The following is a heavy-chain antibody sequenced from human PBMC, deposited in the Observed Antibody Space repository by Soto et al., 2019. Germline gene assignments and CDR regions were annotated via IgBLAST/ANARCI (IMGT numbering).Heavy chain of an antibody. CDR2: ISYDGSNK. V-gene: IGHV3-30*18. J-gene: IGHJ6*02. CDR1: GFTFSSYG. CDR3: AKDSAAGLYYYYYYGMDV. Sequence: GGSLRLSCAASGFTFSSYGMHWVRQAPGKGLEWVAVISYDGSNKYYADSVKGRFTTSRDNSKNTLYLQMNSLRAEDTAVYYCAKDSAAGLYYYYYYGMDVWGQGTTVTVSS. D-gene: IGHD6-13*01.